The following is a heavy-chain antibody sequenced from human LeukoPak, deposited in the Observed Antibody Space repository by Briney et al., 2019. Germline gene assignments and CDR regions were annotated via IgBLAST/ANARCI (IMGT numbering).Heavy chain of an antibody. Sequence: SSGTLSLTCTVSGGSISRYCWSWIRQPPGKGLECIGYIYYSGSTNYNPSLKSRVTISVDTSRNQFSLKLSSVTAADTAVYYCARASEYPIDYWGQGTLVTVSS. V-gene: IGHV4-59*12. J-gene: IGHJ4*02. CDR3: ARASEYPIDY. CDR2: IYYSGST. D-gene: IGHD2-2*01. CDR1: GGSISRYC.